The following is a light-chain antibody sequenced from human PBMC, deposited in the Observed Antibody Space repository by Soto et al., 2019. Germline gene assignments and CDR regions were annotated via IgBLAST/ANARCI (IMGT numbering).Light chain of an antibody. J-gene: IGLJ1*01. Sequence: QSALTQPPSVSGSPGQSVTSSCTGTSSDVGSYNRVSWYQQPPGTAPKLMIYEVSNRPSGVPDRFSGSKSGNTASLTISGLQAEDEADYYCSLYISASTYVFGTGTKVTVL. CDR2: EVS. CDR3: SLYISASTYV. CDR1: SSDVGSYNR. V-gene: IGLV2-18*01.